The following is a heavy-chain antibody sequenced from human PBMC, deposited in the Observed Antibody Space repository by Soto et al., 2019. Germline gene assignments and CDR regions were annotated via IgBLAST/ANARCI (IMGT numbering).Heavy chain of an antibody. CDR3: ARHGYYYDSTGYYYFV. CDR1: GGSISSTNHY. J-gene: IGHJ4*02. CDR2: SYYSGMT. V-gene: IGHV4-39*01. D-gene: IGHD3-22*01. Sequence: QLQLQESGPGLVKPSETLSLACTVSGGSISSTNHYWGWIRQPPGKGLEWIGDSYYSGMTRYNPSLKCRVTISVDTSKNQFSLKLSSVSAADTAVYYCARHGYYYDSTGYYYFVWGQGTLVTVSS.